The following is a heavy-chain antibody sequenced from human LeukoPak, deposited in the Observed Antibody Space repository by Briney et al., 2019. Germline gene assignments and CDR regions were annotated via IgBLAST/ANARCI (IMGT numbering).Heavy chain of an antibody. V-gene: IGHV1-8*01. CDR3: ARVYRLLRPYYFDY. CDR2: MNHNSGNT. D-gene: IGHD2-15*01. J-gene: IGHJ4*02. Sequence: ASVKVSCKASGYTFTSYDINLVRQATGQGLEWMGWMNHNSGNTGYAQKFQDRPTMPRNTPLRTAYIEPSSLRSEDTAAYYCARVYRLLRPYYFDYWGQGTLVTVSS. CDR1: GYTFTSYD.